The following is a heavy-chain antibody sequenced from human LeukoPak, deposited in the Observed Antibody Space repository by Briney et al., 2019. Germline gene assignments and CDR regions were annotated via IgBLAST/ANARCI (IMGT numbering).Heavy chain of an antibody. CDR1: GYTFTTYV. CDR3: ARGRYYDFWSGYSYNWFDP. D-gene: IGHD3-3*01. J-gene: IGHJ5*02. CDR2: INAGNDNT. Sequence: ASVKVSCKASGYTFTTYVIHWVRQAPGQRLEWMGWINAGNDNTIYSQKFQGRVTITRDTSASTAYMELSGLRSEDTAVYYCARGRYYDFWSGYSYNWFDPWGQGTLVTVSS. V-gene: IGHV1-3*01.